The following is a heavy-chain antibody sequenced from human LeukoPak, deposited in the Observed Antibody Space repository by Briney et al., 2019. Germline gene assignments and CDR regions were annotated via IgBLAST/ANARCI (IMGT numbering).Heavy chain of an antibody. Sequence: SVKVSCKASGGTFSSYAISWVRQAPGQGLEWMRGIIPIFGTANYAQKFQGRVTITADESTSTAYMELSSLRSEDTAVYYCARADSSSWPGEAFDAWGQGTMVTVSS. D-gene: IGHD6-13*01. J-gene: IGHJ3*01. CDR1: GGTFSSYA. CDR3: ARADSSSWPGEAFDA. V-gene: IGHV1-69*13. CDR2: IIPIFGTA.